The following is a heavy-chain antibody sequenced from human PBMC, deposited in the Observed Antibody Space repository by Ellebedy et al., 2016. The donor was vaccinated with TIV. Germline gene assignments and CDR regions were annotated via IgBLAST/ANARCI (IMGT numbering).Heavy chain of an antibody. D-gene: IGHD6-19*01. CDR3: ARHPLEWLVGPMYFDY. CDR2: IFYSGST. J-gene: IGHJ4*02. CDR1: YGSISSYY. Sequence: MPSETLSLTCTVSYGSISSYYWSWIRQPPGKGLEWLGYIFYSGSTKYNPSLKSRVTISVDTSKDQFSLKLSSVTAADTAVYYCARHPLEWLVGPMYFDYWGQGTLVTVSS. V-gene: IGHV4-59*08.